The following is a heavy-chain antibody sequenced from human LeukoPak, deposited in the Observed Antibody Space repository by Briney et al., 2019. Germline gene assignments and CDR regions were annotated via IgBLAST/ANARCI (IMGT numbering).Heavy chain of an antibody. J-gene: IGHJ4*02. CDR1: GFTFSSYA. CDR2: ISSSSSYI. D-gene: IGHD1-26*01. CDR3: ARDIRTAEWELPYYFDY. V-gene: IGHV3-21*01. Sequence: GGSLRLSCAASGFTFSSYAMSWVRQAPGKGLEWVSSISSSSSYIYYADSVKGRFTISRDNAKNSLYLQMNSLRAEDTAVYYCARDIRTAEWELPYYFDYWGQGTLVTVSS.